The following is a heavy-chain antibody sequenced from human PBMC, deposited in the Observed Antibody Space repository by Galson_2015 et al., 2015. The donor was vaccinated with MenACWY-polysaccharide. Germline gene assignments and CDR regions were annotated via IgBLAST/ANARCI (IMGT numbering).Heavy chain of an antibody. J-gene: IGHJ6*02. CDR3: ATPGRPDYYYGMDV. V-gene: IGHV1-46*01. Sequence: SVKVSCKASGYTLTSHYIHWVRQAPGQGLEWVGIINPSDGSTKYAPNLHGRVTMTRDTATSTVDMELSSLRSEDTAMYYCATPGRPDYYYGMDVWGQGTTVTVSS. CDR1: GYTLTSHY. CDR2: INPSDGST.